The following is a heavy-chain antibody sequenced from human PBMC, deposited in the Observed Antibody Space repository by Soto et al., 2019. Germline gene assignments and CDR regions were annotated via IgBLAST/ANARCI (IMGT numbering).Heavy chain of an antibody. CDR2: IYYSGST. Sequence: PSETLSLTCTVSGGSISSGGYYWSWIRQHPGKGLEWIGYIYYSGSTYYNPSLKSRVTISVDTYKNQFSLKLSSVTAADTAVYYCARAGYSGYDSAFDIWGQGTMVT. CDR1: GGSISSGGYY. CDR3: ARAGYSGYDSAFDI. V-gene: IGHV4-31*03. J-gene: IGHJ3*02. D-gene: IGHD5-12*01.